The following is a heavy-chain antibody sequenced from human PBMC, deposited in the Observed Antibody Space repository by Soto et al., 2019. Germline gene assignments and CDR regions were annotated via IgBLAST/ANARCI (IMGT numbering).Heavy chain of an antibody. V-gene: IGHV3-23*01. D-gene: IGHD1-26*01. CDR2: ISGSGDNT. Sequence: EVQLLESGGGLVQPGGSLRLSCAASGFTFSSYAMSWVRQAPGKGLEWVSAISGSGDNTYYADSVKGRFTISRDNSKNTLYLQMNSLRAEDTAVFYWAKDRGSGSSGVNAFDIWGQGAMVTVSS. CDR1: GFTFSSYA. CDR3: AKDRGSGSSGVNAFDI. J-gene: IGHJ3*02.